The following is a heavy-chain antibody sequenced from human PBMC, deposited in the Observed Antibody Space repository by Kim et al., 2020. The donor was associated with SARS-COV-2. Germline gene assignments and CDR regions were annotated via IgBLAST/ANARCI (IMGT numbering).Heavy chain of an antibody. V-gene: IGHV3-33*05. D-gene: IGHD3-10*01. CDR1: GFTFSSYG. Sequence: GGSLRLSCAASGFTFSSYGMHWVRQAPGKGLEWVAVISYDGSNKYYADSVKGRFTISRDNSKNTLYLQMNSLRAEDTAVYYCARGTTMVRGVIIGRASDIWGQGTMVTVSS. CDR2: ISYDGSNK. J-gene: IGHJ3*02. CDR3: ARGTTMVRGVIIGRASDI.